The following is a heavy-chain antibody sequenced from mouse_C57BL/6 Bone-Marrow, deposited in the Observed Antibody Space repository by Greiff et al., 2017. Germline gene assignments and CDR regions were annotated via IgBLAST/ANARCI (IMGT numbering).Heavy chain of an antibody. J-gene: IGHJ3*01. CDR2: IDPSDSYT. CDR3: ARSDYDYEFAY. D-gene: IGHD2-4*01. Sequence: QVQLKQPGAELVKPGASVKLSCKASGYTFTSYWMQWVKQRPGQGLAWIGEIDPSDSYTNYNQKFKGKATLTVDTSSSTAYMQLSSLTSEDSAVYYCARSDYDYEFAYWGQGTLVTVSA. V-gene: IGHV1-50*01. CDR1: GYTFTSYW.